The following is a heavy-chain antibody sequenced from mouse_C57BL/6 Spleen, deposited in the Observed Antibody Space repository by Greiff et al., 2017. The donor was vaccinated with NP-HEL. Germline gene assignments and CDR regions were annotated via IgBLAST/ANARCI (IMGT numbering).Heavy chain of an antibody. Sequence: QVHVKQPGAELVRPGSSVKLSCKASGYTFTSYWMHWVKQRPIQGLEWIGNIDPSDSETHYNQKFKDKATLTVDKSSSTAYMQLSSLTSEDSAVYYCARLGGSRGYFDVWGTGTTVTVSS. CDR1: GYTFTSYW. D-gene: IGHD1-1*01. V-gene: IGHV1-52*01. J-gene: IGHJ1*03. CDR2: IDPSDSET. CDR3: ARLGGSRGYFDV.